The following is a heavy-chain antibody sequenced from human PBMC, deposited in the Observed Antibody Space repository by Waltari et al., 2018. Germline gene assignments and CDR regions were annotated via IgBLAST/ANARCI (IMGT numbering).Heavy chain of an antibody. V-gene: IGHV4-59*01. CDR2: IYHSGST. J-gene: IGHJ3*01. Sequence: QVQLQESGPGLVKPSETLHLTCTASGDSITSYYWNWIRQPPGKGLEWIAYIYHSGSTTYNPSLKSRVTLSIDMSKNQFSLNLTSVTAADTAVYYCARGNAFDFWGQGTLVTVSS. CDR1: GDSITSYY. CDR3: ARGNAFDF.